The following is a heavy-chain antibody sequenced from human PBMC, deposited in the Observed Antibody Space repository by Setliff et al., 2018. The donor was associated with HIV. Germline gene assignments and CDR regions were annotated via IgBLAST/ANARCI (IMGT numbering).Heavy chain of an antibody. J-gene: IGHJ4*02. Sequence: SETLSLTCTVSGGSISSGSYFWNWIRQPAGKGLEWIGRIHSSGITNYNPSLKSRLTISLDTSKNQFSLQVTSVTAADTAVYYCARDPYCPNTCYEDFTFDSWGQGTLVTVSS. CDR3: ARDPYCPNTCYEDFTFDS. CDR1: GGSISSGSYF. D-gene: IGHD2-8*01. CDR2: IHSSGIT. V-gene: IGHV4-61*02.